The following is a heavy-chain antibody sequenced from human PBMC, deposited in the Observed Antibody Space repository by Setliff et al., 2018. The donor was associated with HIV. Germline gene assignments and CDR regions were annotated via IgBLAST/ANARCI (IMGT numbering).Heavy chain of an antibody. CDR3: ARRGLTGRLDAFDF. J-gene: IGHJ3*01. Sequence: PGESLKLSCAASAFMFHNHAMSWVRQVPGQGLEWVSAISDDGTRTIYADFVKGRFAISRDNSRNTLYLQMNSLGVEDTAFYYCARRGLTGRLDAFDFWGPGTMVTVSS. CDR1: AFMFHNHA. CDR2: ISDDGTRT. V-gene: IGHV3-23*01. D-gene: IGHD4-4*01.